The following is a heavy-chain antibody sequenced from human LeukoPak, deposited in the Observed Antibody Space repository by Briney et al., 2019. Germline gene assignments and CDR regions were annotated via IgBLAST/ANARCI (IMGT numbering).Heavy chain of an antibody. V-gene: IGHV3-7*01. CDR3: ARAMDY. J-gene: IGHJ4*02. CDR2: IKQDGSEK. CDR1: GFTFSSYG. Sequence: GSLRLSCAASGFTFSSYGMHWVRQAPGKGLEWVANIKQDGSEKYYVASVKGRFTISRDNAKNSLYLQMNSLRAEDTAVYYCARAMDYWGQGTLVTVSS.